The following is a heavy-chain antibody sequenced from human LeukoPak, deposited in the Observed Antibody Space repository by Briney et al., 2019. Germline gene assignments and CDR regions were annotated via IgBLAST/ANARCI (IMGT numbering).Heavy chain of an antibody. D-gene: IGHD1-14*01. J-gene: IGHJ4*02. V-gene: IGHV3-33*01. Sequence: GGSLRLSCAASGFTFSSYGMHWVRQAPGKGLEWVAVIWYDGSNKYYADSVKGRFTISRDNSKNTLYLRMNSLRAEDTAVYYCAREGPPQPIDYWGQGTLVTVSS. CDR3: AREGPPQPIDY. CDR1: GFTFSSYG. CDR2: IWYDGSNK.